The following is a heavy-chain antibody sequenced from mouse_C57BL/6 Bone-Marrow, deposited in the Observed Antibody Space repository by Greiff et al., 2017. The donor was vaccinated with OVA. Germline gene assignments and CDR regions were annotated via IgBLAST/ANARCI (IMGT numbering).Heavy chain of an antibody. J-gene: IGHJ2*01. V-gene: IGHV1-15*01. CDR3: TRSYSNYGDFDY. D-gene: IGHD2-5*01. CDR1: GYTFTDYE. CDR2: IDPETGGT. Sequence: QVQLQQSGAELVRPGASVTLSCKDSGYTFTDYEMHWVKQTPVHGLEWIGAIDPETGGTAYNQKFKGKAILTADKSSSTAYMELRSLTSEDSAVYYCTRSYSNYGDFDYWGQGTTLTVSS.